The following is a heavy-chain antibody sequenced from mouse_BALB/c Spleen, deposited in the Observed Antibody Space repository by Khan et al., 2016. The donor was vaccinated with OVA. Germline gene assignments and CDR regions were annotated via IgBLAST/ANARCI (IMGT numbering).Heavy chain of an antibody. CDR3: ARNYDYDEGLDY. V-gene: IGHV2-2*02. J-gene: IGHJ3*01. Sequence: QVQLKESGPGLVQPSQSLSITCTVSGFSLTSYGVHWVRQSPGKGLEWLGGIWSCGSKDYYAAFISRLSISTYNTTSQVFFKMNSLQANDTAIYYCARNYDYDEGLDYWGQGTLVTVSA. D-gene: IGHD2-4*01. CDR1: GFSLTSYG. CDR2: IWSCGSK.